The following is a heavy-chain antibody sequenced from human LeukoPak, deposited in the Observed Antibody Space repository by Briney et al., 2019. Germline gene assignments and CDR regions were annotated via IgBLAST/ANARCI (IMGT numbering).Heavy chain of an antibody. D-gene: IGHD1-26*01. Sequence: GGSLRLSCAASGSTFGSTDMTWVRQAPGKGLEWLSTISGTGDTYYADSVRGRFTISRDNSKTTLYLQMNSLRAEDTATYYCAKNSGIWSFWGQGALVTVSS. J-gene: IGHJ4*02. V-gene: IGHV3-23*01. CDR1: GSTFGSTD. CDR3: AKNSGIWSF. CDR2: ISGTGDT.